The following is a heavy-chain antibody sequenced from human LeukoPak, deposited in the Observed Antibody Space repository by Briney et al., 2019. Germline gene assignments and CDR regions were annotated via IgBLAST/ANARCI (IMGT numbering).Heavy chain of an antibody. D-gene: IGHD6-19*01. CDR3: AKVPGGWPGAYFDY. Sequence: GGSLRLSCAASGFTFSSYDMSRVRQAPGKGLEWVSAISGSGGSTYYADSVKGRFTISRDNSKNTLYLQMNSLRAEDTAVYYCAKVPGGWPGAYFDYWGQGTLVTVSS. CDR1: GFTFSSYD. J-gene: IGHJ4*02. CDR2: ISGSGGST. V-gene: IGHV3-23*01.